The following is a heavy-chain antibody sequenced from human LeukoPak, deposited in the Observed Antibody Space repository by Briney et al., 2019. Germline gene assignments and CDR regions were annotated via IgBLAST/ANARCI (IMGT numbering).Heavy chain of an antibody. CDR2: ISSSSSYI. CDR3: ARGSSSCWYVDDAFDI. CDR1: GFTFSSYS. V-gene: IGHV3-21*01. J-gene: IGHJ3*02. D-gene: IGHD6-19*01. Sequence: GGSLRLSCAASGFTFSSYSMNWVRQAPGKGLEWVSSISSSSSYIYYADSVKGRFTISRDNAKNSLYLQMNSLRAEDTAVYYCARGSSSCWYVDDAFDIWGQGTMVTVSS.